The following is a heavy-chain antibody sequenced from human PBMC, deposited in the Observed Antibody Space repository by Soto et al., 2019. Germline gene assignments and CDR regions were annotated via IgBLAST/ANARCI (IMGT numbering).Heavy chain of an antibody. CDR1: GGFITSGGYY. CDR3: VTIFGAAAPFDY. D-gene: IGHD6-13*01. Sequence: PSETLSITCTVSGGFITSGGYYWSWIRQPPGKGLEWVGYISYSGSTYYNPSLKSRLTISVDTSKNQFSLKLTSVTAADTAVYYCVTIFGAAAPFDYWGQGTLVNVSS. V-gene: IGHV4-30-4*01. J-gene: IGHJ4*02. CDR2: ISYSGST.